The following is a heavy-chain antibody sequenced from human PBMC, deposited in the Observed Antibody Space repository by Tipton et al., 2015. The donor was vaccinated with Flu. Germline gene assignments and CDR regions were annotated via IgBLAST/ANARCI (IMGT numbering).Heavy chain of an antibody. CDR3: ARGVRPSNMVGGVINWFDP. V-gene: IGHV4-59*01. CDR1: GGSISSYY. CDR2: IHYTGST. J-gene: IGHJ5*02. D-gene: IGHD3-10*01. Sequence: TLSLTCSVTGGSISSYYWSWIRQPPGKGLEWIGCIHYTGSTKYNSSLKSRVTLSVDTSKNQFSLKVTSVNAADTAVYYCARGVRPSNMVGGVINWFDPWGQGTLVTVSS.